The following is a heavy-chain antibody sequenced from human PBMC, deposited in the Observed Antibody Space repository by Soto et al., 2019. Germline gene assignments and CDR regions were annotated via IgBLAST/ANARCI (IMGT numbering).Heavy chain of an antibody. CDR3: ARHLLGFFPNAMDV. D-gene: IGHD3-3*01. V-gene: IGHV4-39*01. Sequence: PSETLSLTCTVSGGSISSSRYYWGWIRQPPGKGLEWVGSVYYMGATYYNPSLRSRVTISVDMAKNQFSLNLNSVTAADTAVYYCARHLLGFFPNAMDVWGQGTSVTVS. J-gene: IGHJ6*02. CDR1: GGSISSSRYY. CDR2: VYYMGAT.